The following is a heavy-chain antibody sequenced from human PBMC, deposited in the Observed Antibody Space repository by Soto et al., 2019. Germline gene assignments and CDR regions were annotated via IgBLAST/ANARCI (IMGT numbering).Heavy chain of an antibody. V-gene: IGHV1-18*01. Sequence: QVQLVQSGAEVKKPGASVKVSCKASGYTFTSYGISWVRQAPGQGLEWMGWISAYNGNTNYAQKLQGRVTMTTDTSTSTADMERRSLRSDDTAVYYCARRKWGAAGNTGYDYWGQGTLVTVSS. CDR2: ISAYNGNT. D-gene: IGHD6-13*01. CDR3: ARRKWGAAGNTGYDY. J-gene: IGHJ4*02. CDR1: GYTFTSYG.